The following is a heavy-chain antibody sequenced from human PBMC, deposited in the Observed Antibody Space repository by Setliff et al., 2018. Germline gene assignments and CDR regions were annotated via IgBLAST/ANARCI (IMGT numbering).Heavy chain of an antibody. J-gene: IGHJ4*02. CDR3: TRGDTSTFWD. Sequence: SETLSLTCAVSGGSINSGSYFWTWIRQSAGKGLEWIGHIYTSGNTNYNPSLKSRVTISLDTSKNQFSLKLSSVTAADTAVYYCTRGDTSTFWDWGQGTLVTVSS. CDR2: IYTSGNT. D-gene: IGHD5-18*01. V-gene: IGHV4-61*09. CDR1: GGSINSGSYF.